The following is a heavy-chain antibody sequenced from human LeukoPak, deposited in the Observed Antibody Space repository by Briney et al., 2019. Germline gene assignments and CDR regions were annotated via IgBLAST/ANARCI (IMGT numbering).Heavy chain of an antibody. V-gene: IGHV1-24*01. CDR2: FDPEDGET. J-gene: IGHJ5*02. CDR1: GYTLTELS. D-gene: IGHD1-7*01. Sequence: ASVKVSCKVSGYTLTELSMHWVRQAPGKGLEWKGGFDPEDGETIYAQKFQGRVTMTEDTSTDTAYMELNSLRAEDTAVYYCAKLQSNWNYASPLYNWFDPWGQGTLVTVSS. CDR3: AKLQSNWNYASPLYNWFDP.